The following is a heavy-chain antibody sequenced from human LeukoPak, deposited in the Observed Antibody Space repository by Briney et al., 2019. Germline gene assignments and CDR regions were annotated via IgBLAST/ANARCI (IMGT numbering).Heavy chain of an antibody. CDR1: GFTFSSYA. D-gene: IGHD2-15*01. Sequence: GGSLRLSCAASGFTFSSYAMSWVRQAPGKGLEWVSAISGSGGSTYYADSVKGRFTISRDNSKNTLSLQMNSLRAEDTALYYCAKNPPGGYFQDWGQGTLVTVSS. CDR3: AKNPPGGYFQD. J-gene: IGHJ1*01. CDR2: ISGSGGST. V-gene: IGHV3-23*01.